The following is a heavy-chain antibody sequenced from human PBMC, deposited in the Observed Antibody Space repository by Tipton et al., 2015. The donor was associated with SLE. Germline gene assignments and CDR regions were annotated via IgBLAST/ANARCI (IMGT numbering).Heavy chain of an antibody. CDR1: GDSISSHY. Sequence: TLSLTCTVSGDSISSHYWSWIRQPPGKGLEWIGYIYYSGSTNYNPSLKSRVTISVDTSKNQFSLKLSSVTAADTAVYYCARQRIVVVPAGWFDPWGQGTLVTVSS. V-gene: IGHV4-59*08. J-gene: IGHJ5*02. CDR3: ARQRIVVVPAGWFDP. D-gene: IGHD2-2*01. CDR2: IYYSGST.